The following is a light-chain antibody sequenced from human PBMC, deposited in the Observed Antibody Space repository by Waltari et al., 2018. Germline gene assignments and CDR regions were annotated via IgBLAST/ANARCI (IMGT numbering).Light chain of an antibody. V-gene: IGKV3-20*01. Sequence: EIVLTQSPGTLSLSPGERAIVSCRASQSVGRTLAWYQQKPGQAPRLLIYGASNRATGIPDRFIGSGSGTEFSLTISGLEPEDPAVYYCQHYLRLPVAFGQGTKVEIK. CDR3: QHYLRLPVA. CDR2: GAS. CDR1: QSVGRT. J-gene: IGKJ1*01.